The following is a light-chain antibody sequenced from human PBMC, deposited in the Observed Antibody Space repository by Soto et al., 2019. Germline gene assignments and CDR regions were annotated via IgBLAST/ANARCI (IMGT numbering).Light chain of an antibody. CDR2: GNI. CDR1: SSNIGAGYD. CDR3: QSYDSSLSGAV. V-gene: IGLV1-40*01. Sequence: QSVLTQPPSVSGAPGQRVTISCTGSSSNIGAGYDVHWYQKIPGTAPKLLIYGNINRPSGVPDRFSGSKSGTSASLAITGLQAEDEADYYCQSYDSSLSGAVFGGGTQLTVL. J-gene: IGLJ7*01.